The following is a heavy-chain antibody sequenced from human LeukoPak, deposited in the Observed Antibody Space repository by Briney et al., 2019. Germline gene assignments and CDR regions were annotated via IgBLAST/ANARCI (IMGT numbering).Heavy chain of an antibody. CDR3: ARLGGSYYTY. V-gene: IGHV3-7*01. CDR1: GFAFSSYW. CDR2: IKQDGGEK. J-gene: IGHJ4*02. D-gene: IGHD1-26*01. Sequence: GGSLRLSCVASGFAFSSYWMSCVRQAPGKGLEWVANIKQDGGEKYYVDSAKGRFTISRDNAKNSLFLQMNSLRVEDTAVYYCARLGGSYYTYWGQGTLVTVSS.